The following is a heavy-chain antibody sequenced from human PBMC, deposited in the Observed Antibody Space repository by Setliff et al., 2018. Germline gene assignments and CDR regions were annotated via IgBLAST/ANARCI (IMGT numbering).Heavy chain of an antibody. D-gene: IGHD5-12*01. Sequence: ASVKVSCKASGYTFTSYAISWVRQAPGQGLEWMGWISAYNHNTNYAQKLQGRVTMTTDTSTRTAYMELSSLRSEDTAVYYCASKGGYDFPHYFDYWGQGTLVTVSS. J-gene: IGHJ4*02. CDR2: ISAYNHNT. V-gene: IGHV1-18*01. CDR3: ASKGGYDFPHYFDY. CDR1: GYTFTSYA.